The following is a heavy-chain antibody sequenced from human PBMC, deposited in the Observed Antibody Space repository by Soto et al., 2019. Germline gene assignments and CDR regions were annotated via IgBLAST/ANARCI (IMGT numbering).Heavy chain of an antibody. Sequence: GASVKVSCKASGGTFSSYAISWVRQAPGQGLEWMGGIIPIFGTANYAQKFQGRVTITADESTSTAYMELSSLRSEDTAVYYCAAVMRDSSSWSPFGYWGQGTLVTVSS. J-gene: IGHJ4*02. CDR1: GGTFSSYA. CDR3: AAVMRDSSSWSPFGY. CDR2: IIPIFGTA. D-gene: IGHD6-13*01. V-gene: IGHV1-69*13.